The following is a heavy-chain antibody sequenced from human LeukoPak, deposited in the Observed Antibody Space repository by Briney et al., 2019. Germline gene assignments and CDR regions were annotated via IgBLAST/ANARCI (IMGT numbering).Heavy chain of an antibody. J-gene: IGHJ3*02. D-gene: IGHD6-19*01. CDR2: ISGSGGST. CDR3: AKSYSSGPDAFDI. V-gene: IGHV3-23*01. CDR1: GFTFSSYA. Sequence: PGGSLRLSCAASGFTFSSYAMNWVRQAPGKGLEWVSGISGSGGSTYYADSVKGRFTISRDNSKNTLYLQINSLRAEDTAAYYCAKSYSSGPDAFDIWGQGTMVIVSS.